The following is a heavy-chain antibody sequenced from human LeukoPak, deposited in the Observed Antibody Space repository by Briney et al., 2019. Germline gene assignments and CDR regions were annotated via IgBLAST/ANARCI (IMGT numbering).Heavy chain of an antibody. CDR1: GFTFSSYG. CDR3: AKVVGDGYNKGD. D-gene: IGHD5-24*01. V-gene: IGHV3-30*02. CDR2: IRYDGSNK. Sequence: GGSLRLSCAASGFTFSSYGMHWVRQAPGRGLEWAAFIRYDGSNKYYADSVKGRFTISRDNSKNTLYLQMNSLRAEDTAVYYCAKVVGDGYNKGDWGQGTLVTVSS. J-gene: IGHJ4*02.